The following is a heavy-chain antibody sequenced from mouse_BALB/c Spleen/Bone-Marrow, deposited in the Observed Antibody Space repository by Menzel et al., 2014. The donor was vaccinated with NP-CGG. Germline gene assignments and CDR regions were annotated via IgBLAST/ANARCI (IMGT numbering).Heavy chain of an antibody. CDR3: ARDLYYDYDEGFAY. D-gene: IGHD2-4*01. CDR2: IWAGGST. J-gene: IGHJ3*01. V-gene: IGHV2-9*02. Sequence: QVQLQQSGPGLVAPSQSLSITCTVSGFSLTNYGVHWVRQPPGKGLEWLGVIWAGGSTNYNSALMSRLSISKDNSKSQVFLKMNSLQTDDTAMYYCARDLYYDYDEGFAYWGQGTLVTVSA. CDR1: GFSLTNYG.